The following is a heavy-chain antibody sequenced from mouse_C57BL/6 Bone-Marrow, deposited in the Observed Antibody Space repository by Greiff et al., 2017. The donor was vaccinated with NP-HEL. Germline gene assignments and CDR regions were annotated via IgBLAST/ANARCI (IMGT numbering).Heavy chain of an antibody. D-gene: IGHD2-4*01. Sequence: QVQLQQSGPELVKPGASVKLSCKASGYTFTSYDINWVKQRPGQGLEWIGWIYPRDGSTKYNEKFKGKATLTVDTSSSTAYMELHSLTSEDSAVYFCARGVDDYDAHAMDYWGQGTSVTVSS. CDR1: GYTFTSYD. CDR2: IYPRDGST. CDR3: ARGVDDYDAHAMDY. V-gene: IGHV1-85*01. J-gene: IGHJ4*01.